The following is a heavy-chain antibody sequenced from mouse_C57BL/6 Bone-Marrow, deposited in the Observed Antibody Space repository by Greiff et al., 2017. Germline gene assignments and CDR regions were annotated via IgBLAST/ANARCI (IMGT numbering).Heavy chain of an antibody. CDR3: ATQGRFAD. CDR2: IHPSDSDT. V-gene: IGHV1-74*01. Sequence: QVQLKQPGAELVKPGASVKVSCKASGYTFTSYWMHWVKQRPGHGLEWIGRIHPSDSDTNYNQKFKGKATLTVDKSSSPAYMQLSSLASEDSAVYYCATQGRFADGGQGTLVTVSA. CDR1: GYTFTSYW. J-gene: IGHJ3*01.